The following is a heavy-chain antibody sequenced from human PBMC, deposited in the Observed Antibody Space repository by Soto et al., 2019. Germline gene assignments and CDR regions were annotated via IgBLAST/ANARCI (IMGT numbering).Heavy chain of an antibody. CDR1: GGAFTSNNW. V-gene: IGHV4-4*02. CDR2: IYRTGTT. Sequence: SETLSLTCAVSGGAFTSNNWWTWVRQPPGQGLEWIGEIYRTGTTNYNPSLKSRVTISVDTSKNQFSLKLSSVTAADKAVYYCARTKYSSDLSARKYCFDSCGQGTPVTASS. J-gene: IGHJ4*02. D-gene: IGHD6-19*01. CDR3: ARTKYSSDLSARKYCFDS.